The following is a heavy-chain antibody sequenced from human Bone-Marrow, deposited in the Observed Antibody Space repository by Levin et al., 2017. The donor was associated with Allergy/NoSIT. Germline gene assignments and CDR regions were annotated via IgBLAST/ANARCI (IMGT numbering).Heavy chain of an antibody. V-gene: IGHV3-15*01. J-gene: IGHJ5*02. CDR2: IKGKTDGGTT. CDR3: STDRHCMTTSCYRGWWFDP. CDR1: GFTFSNAW. Sequence: GESLKISCAASGFTFSNAWMSWVRQAPGKGLEWVGRIKGKTDGGTTDYAAPVKGRFTISREDSKTTLFLQMNSLKIEDTAVYYCSTDRHCMTTSCYRGWWFDPWGQGTLVTVSS. D-gene: IGHD2-2*01.